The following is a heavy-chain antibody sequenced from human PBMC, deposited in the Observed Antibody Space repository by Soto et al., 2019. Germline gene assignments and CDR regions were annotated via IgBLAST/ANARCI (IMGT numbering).Heavy chain of an antibody. V-gene: IGHV4-30-2*01. CDR2: IYHSGST. CDR1: GGSIRSGGYS. Sequence: SETLSLTCGVSGGSIRSGGYSWSWIRQPPGKGLEWIGYIYHSGSTYYNPSLKSRVTISVDRSKNQFSLKLSSVTAADTAVYYCARSMTTVTTNDYWGQGSLVTAPQ. D-gene: IGHD4-17*01. J-gene: IGHJ4*02. CDR3: ARSMTTVTTNDY.